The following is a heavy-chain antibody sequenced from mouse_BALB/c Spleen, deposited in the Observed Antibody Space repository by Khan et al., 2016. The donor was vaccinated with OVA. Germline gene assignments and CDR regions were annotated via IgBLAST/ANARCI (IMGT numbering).Heavy chain of an antibody. CDR2: IWSGGST. Sequence: VQLKQSGPGLVQPSQSLSITCTVSGFSLTTYGVHWVRQSPEKGLEWLGVIWSGGSTDYNAAFISRLSISKDNSKIQVFFKMNSLQANDTAIYYCARNYDYDEGLAYWGQGTLVTVSA. J-gene: IGHJ3*01. CDR3: ARNYDYDEGLAY. CDR1: GFSLTTYG. D-gene: IGHD2-4*01. V-gene: IGHV2-2*02.